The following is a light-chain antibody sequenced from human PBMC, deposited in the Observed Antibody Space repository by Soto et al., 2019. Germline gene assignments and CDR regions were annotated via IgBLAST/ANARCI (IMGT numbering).Light chain of an antibody. V-gene: IGKV3-11*01. CDR2: DAY. CDR3: QQRHMWPIT. Sequence: EVVLTQSPVTLSLSPGERATLSWRASQSFRGLLAWYQQKPGQAPRLLIYDAYNRATGIPPRFSGSGSGTDLTITISSLEPEDSEVYDCQQRHMWPITFGQGTRLEIK. CDR1: QSFRGL. J-gene: IGKJ5*01.